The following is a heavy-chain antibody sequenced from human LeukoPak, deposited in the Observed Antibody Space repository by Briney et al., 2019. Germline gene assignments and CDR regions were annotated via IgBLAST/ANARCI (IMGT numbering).Heavy chain of an antibody. Sequence: GGPLRLSCAASGFTFSNAWMSWVRQAPGKGLEWVGRIKSKTDGGTTDYAAPVKGRFTISRDDSKNTLYLQMNSLKTEDTAVYYCTTSGAAAGFLGYYYGMDVWGKGTTVTVSS. J-gene: IGHJ6*04. CDR1: GFTFSNAW. D-gene: IGHD6-13*01. CDR3: TTSGAAAGFLGYYYGMDV. V-gene: IGHV3-15*01. CDR2: IKSKTDGGTT.